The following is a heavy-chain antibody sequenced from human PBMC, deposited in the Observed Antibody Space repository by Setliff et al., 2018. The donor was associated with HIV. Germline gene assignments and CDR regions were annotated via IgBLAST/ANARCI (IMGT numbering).Heavy chain of an antibody. V-gene: IGHV4-34*01. CDR1: GGSFTDHY. D-gene: IGHD1-20*01. J-gene: IGHJ4*02. CDR2: INGGGAT. Sequence: SETLSLTCAVYGGSFTDHYWNWIRQAPGKGLEWIGEINGGGATTYNPSLKRRLTMSVDASKSHFSLGLTSVTAADTAVYYCAGGVWSFDYWGQGTLVTVSS. CDR3: AGGVWSFDY.